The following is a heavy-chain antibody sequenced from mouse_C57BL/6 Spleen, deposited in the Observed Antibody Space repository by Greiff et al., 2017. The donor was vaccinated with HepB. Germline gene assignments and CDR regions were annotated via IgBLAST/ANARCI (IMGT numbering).Heavy chain of an antibody. D-gene: IGHD1-1*01. CDR2: IYPGSGST. V-gene: IGHV1-55*01. CDR3: ARGGYGSSYLYWYFDV. CDR1: GYTFTSYW. J-gene: IGHJ1*03. Sequence: QVQLKQPGAELVKPGASVKMSCKASGYTFTSYWITWVKQRPGQGLEWIGDIYPGSGSTNYNEKFKSKATLTVDTSSSTAYMQLSSLTSEDSAVYYCARGGYGSSYLYWYFDVWGTGTTVTVSS.